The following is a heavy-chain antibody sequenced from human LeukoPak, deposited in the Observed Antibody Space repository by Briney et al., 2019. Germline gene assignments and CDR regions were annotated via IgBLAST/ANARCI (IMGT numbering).Heavy chain of an antibody. J-gene: IGHJ4*02. V-gene: IGHV3-48*02. CDR3: ARHDYGGNSGDY. Sequence: GGSLRLSCAASGFTFSTYSMNWVRQALGKGLEWVSLIGASGESTYYADSVKGRFTISRDNAKNSLYLQMNSLRDEDTAVYYCARHDYGGNSGDYWGQGTLVTVSS. D-gene: IGHD4-23*01. CDR2: IGASGEST. CDR1: GFTFSTYS.